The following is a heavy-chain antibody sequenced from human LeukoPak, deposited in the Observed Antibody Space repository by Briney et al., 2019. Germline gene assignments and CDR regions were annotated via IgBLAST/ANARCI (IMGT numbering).Heavy chain of an antibody. CDR1: GGSINSTNYY. V-gene: IGHV4-39*01. CDR2: IYYSGST. D-gene: IGHD3-22*01. Sequence: SETLSLTCTVSGGSINSTNYYWGWIRQPPGKGLEWIGSIYYSGSTYYNPSLRSRVTISVDTSKNQFSLKLSSVTAADTAVYYCARHYPLEGYYDSSGYYVGPYDAFDIWGQGTMVTVSS. J-gene: IGHJ3*02. CDR3: ARHYPLEGYYDSSGYYVGPYDAFDI.